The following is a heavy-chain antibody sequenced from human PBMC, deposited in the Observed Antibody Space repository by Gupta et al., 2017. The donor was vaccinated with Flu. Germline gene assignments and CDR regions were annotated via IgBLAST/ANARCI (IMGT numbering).Heavy chain of an antibody. Sequence: QVQLVQSGGGLVNPGGSLGLSCVASGFTFSDHFMSWIRQDPGKGPEWVAYITSSGRDVYYADSVKGRFTVTRDNARNSVYLHMHNLTPQDTAVYYCARDRRDLDKGYYYYYMDVWGKGATVTVSS. CDR3: ARDRRDLDKGYYYYYMDV. D-gene: IGHD3-9*01. V-gene: IGHV3-11*01. J-gene: IGHJ6*03. CDR2: ITSSGRDV. CDR1: GFTFSDHF.